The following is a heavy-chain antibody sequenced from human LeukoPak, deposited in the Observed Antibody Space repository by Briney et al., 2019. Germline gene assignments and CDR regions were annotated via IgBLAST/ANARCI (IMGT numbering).Heavy chain of an antibody. V-gene: IGHV3-21*01. CDR1: GFTFSSYS. CDR3: ASRGTEYGNGDCPEGY. Sequence: GGSLRLSCAASGFTFSSYSMNWVRQAPGKGLEWVSSISSSSSYIYYADSVKGRFTISRDNAKNSLYLPMNSLRAEDTAVYYGASRGTEYGNGDCPEGYWGQGTLVTVSS. D-gene: IGHD2-21*02. J-gene: IGHJ4*02. CDR2: ISSSSSYI.